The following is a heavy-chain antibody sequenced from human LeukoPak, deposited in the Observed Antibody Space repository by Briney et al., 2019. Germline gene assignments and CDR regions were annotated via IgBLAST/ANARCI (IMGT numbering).Heavy chain of an antibody. Sequence: SVKVSCKASGGTFSSYAISWVRQAPGQGLEWMGGIIPIFGTANYAQKFQGRVTITADESTSTAYMELSSLRAEDTAVYYCARVLTPSGYYGYYYYYMDVWGKGTTVTVSS. CDR3: ARVLTPSGYYGYYYYYMDV. CDR2: IIPIFGTA. CDR1: GGTFSSYA. D-gene: IGHD3-22*01. J-gene: IGHJ6*03. V-gene: IGHV1-69*13.